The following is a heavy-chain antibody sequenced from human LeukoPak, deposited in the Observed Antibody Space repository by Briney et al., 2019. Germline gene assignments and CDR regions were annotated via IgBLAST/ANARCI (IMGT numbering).Heavy chain of an antibody. CDR3: AREVGAAAVNWFDP. CDR1: GFTFSSYA. CDR2: ISYDGSNK. J-gene: IGHJ5*02. Sequence: PGRSLRLSCAASGFTFSSYAMHWVRQAPGKGLEWVAVISYDGSNKYYADSVKGRFTISRDNSKNTLYLQMNSLRAEDTAVYYCAREVGAAAVNWFDPWGQGTLVTVSS. V-gene: IGHV3-30-3*01. D-gene: IGHD6-13*01.